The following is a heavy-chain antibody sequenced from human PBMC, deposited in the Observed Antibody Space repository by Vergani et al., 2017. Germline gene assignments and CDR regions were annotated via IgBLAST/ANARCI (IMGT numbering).Heavy chain of an antibody. CDR2: ISGSGGFT. V-gene: IGHV3-23*04. J-gene: IGHJ4*02. D-gene: IGHD3-22*01. Sequence: EVQLVESGGGLAQPGGSLRLSCEASGITFWKFGMHWVRQGPGKGLEWVSGISGSGGFTYYADSVKGRFTISRDNSKNTMFLQMNNLRAEDTAVYYCAKDNVPGYYDSSGYCDYWGQGTLVTVSS. CDR1: GITFWKFG. CDR3: AKDNVPGYYDSSGYCDY.